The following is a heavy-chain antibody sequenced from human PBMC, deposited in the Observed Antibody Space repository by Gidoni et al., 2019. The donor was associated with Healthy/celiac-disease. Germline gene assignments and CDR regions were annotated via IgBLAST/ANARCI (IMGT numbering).Heavy chain of an antibody. CDR3: ARGQRAGRGFDY. V-gene: IGHV4-59*08. D-gene: IGHD6-19*01. Sequence: QVQLQESGPGLVKPSETLSLTCTVSGGSISSYYWSWIRQPPGKGLEWIGYIYYSGSTNYNPSLKSRVTISVDTSKNQFSLKLSSVTAADTAVYYCARGQRAGRGFDYWGQGTLVTVSS. J-gene: IGHJ4*02. CDR2: IYYSGST. CDR1: GGSISSYY.